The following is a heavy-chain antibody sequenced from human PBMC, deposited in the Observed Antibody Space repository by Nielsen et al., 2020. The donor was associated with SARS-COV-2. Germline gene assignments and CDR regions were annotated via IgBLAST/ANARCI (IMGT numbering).Heavy chain of an antibody. CDR2: INPSGGST. CDR3: ARGQQYYYYYMDV. V-gene: IGHV1-46*01. Sequence: ASVKVSCKASGYTFTSYYMHWVRQAPGQGLEWMGIINPSGGSTSYAQKFQGRVTITADESTSTAYMELSSLRSEDTAVYYCARGQQYYYYYMDVWGKGTTVTVSS. J-gene: IGHJ6*03. D-gene: IGHD6-13*01. CDR1: GYTFTSYY.